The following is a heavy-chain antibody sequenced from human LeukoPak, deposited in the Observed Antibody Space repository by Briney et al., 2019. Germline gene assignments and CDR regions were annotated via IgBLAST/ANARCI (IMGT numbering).Heavy chain of an antibody. CDR2: ISYDGSNK. CDR1: GFTFSSYA. D-gene: IGHD4-17*01. Sequence: PGGSLRLSCAASGFTFSSYAMHWVRQAPAKGLEWVAVISYDGSNKYYADSVKGRFTISRDNSKNTLYLQMNSLRAEDTAVYYCARPRGIYGDFLVYWGQGTLVTVSS. J-gene: IGHJ4*02. CDR3: ARPRGIYGDFLVY. V-gene: IGHV3-30-3*01.